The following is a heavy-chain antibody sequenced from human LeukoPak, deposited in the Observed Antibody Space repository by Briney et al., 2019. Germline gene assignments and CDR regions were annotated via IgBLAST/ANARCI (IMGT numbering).Heavy chain of an antibody. D-gene: IGHD2-21*01. Sequence: GGSLRLSCAASGFTVSSKYMNWARQAPGKGLEWVSVIYLDGKADYADSVKGRFTISRDDSKNTMYLQMNSLRDEDTAVYYCARDAEASLANWGQGTLVTVSP. CDR3: ARDAEASLAN. J-gene: IGHJ4*02. CDR2: IYLDGKA. CDR1: GFTVSSKY. V-gene: IGHV3-66*01.